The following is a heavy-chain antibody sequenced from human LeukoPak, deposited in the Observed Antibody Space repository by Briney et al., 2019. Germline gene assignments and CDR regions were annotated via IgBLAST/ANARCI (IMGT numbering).Heavy chain of an antibody. CDR1: GFTFSSYA. V-gene: IGHV3-23*01. CDR3: AKASIVAVPAAITPGDY. D-gene: IGHD2-2*01. J-gene: IGHJ4*02. CDR2: ISGSGGST. Sequence: GGSLRLSCAASGFTFSSYAMSWVRQAPGKGLEWVSAISGSGGSTYYADSVKGRFTISRDNSKNTLYLQMNSLRAEDTAVYYCAKASIVAVPAAITPGDYWGQGTLVTVSS.